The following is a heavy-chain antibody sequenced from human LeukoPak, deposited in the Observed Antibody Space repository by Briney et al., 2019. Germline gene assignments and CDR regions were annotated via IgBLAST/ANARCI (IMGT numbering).Heavy chain of an antibody. CDR2: IYYSGST. Sequence: SETLSLTCTVSGGSISSGGYYWSWIRQHPGKGLEWIGYIYYSGSTYYNPSLKSRVTISVDTSKNQFSLKLSSVTAADTAVYYCARVGESVVPAAIGRKFDYWGQGTLVTVSS. D-gene: IGHD2-2*02. CDR3: ARVGESVVPAAIGRKFDY. V-gene: IGHV4-31*03. J-gene: IGHJ4*02. CDR1: GGSISSGGYY.